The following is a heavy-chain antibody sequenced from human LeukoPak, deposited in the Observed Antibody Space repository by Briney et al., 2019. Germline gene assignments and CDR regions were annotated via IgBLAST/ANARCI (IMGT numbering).Heavy chain of an antibody. CDR1: GYTFTSYD. J-gene: IGHJ6*02. D-gene: IGHD6-19*01. Sequence: GASVKVSCKASGYTFTSYDINWVRQATGQGLEWMGWMNPNSGNTGYAQKFQGRVTMTRNTSISTAYMELSSLRSEDTAVYYCARAAVSGWHRVRNTYYYYGMDVWGQGTTVTVSS. CDR2: MNPNSGNT. CDR3: ARAAVSGWHRVRNTYYYYGMDV. V-gene: IGHV1-8*01.